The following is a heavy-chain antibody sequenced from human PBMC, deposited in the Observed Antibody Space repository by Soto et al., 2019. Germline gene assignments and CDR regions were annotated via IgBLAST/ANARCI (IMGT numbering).Heavy chain of an antibody. CDR3: ARDGVITFGGVIATPSPHGMDV. Sequence: QVQLVQSGAEVKKPGSSVKVSCKASGGTFSSYTISWVRQAPGQGLEWMGRIIPILGIANYAQKFQGRVTITADKSTSTAYMELSSLRSEDTAVYYCARDGVITFGGVIATPSPHGMDVWGQGTTVTVSS. D-gene: IGHD3-16*02. CDR1: GGTFSSYT. CDR2: IIPILGIA. J-gene: IGHJ6*02. V-gene: IGHV1-69*08.